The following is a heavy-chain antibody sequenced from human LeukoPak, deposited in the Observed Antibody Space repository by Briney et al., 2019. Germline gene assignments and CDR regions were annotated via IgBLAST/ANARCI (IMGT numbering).Heavy chain of an antibody. D-gene: IGHD1-7*01. CDR2: IYYSGST. V-gene: IGHV4-39*01. CDR3: ALENRGNYGTPTDTDY. J-gene: IGHJ4*02. CDR1: GGPISSSSYY. Sequence: SETLSLTCTVSGGPISSSSYYWGWIRQPPGKGLEWIGTIYYSGSTYYNPSLKSRVTISVDTSKNQFSLNLRSMTAADTAVYYCALENRGNYGTPTDTDYWGQGTLVTVSS.